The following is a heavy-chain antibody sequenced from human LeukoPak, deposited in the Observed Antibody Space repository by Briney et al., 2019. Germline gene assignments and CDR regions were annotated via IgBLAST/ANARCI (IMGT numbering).Heavy chain of an antibody. Sequence: PGGSLRLSCAASGFTFSSYSMSWIRQAPGKGLEWVSYISSSGSTIYYADSVKGRFTISRDNAKNSLYLQMNSLRAEDTAVYYCARVGMTTYYFDYWGQGTLVTVSS. CDR3: ARVGMTTYYFDY. D-gene: IGHD1-1*01. CDR1: GFTFSSYS. J-gene: IGHJ4*02. CDR2: ISSSGSTI. V-gene: IGHV3-48*04.